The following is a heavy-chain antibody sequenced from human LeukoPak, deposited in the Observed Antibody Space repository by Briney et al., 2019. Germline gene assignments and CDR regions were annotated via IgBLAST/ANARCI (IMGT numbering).Heavy chain of an antibody. J-gene: IGHJ4*02. Sequence: ASVKVSCKASGGTFSSYAISWVRQAPGQGLEWMGGIIPIFGTANYAQKFQGRVTITTDESTSTAYMELSSLRSEDTAVYYCAREGLAKNQFDYWGQGTLVTVSS. D-gene: IGHD6-19*01. CDR3: AREGLAKNQFDY. CDR2: IIPIFGTA. CDR1: GGTFSSYA. V-gene: IGHV1-69*05.